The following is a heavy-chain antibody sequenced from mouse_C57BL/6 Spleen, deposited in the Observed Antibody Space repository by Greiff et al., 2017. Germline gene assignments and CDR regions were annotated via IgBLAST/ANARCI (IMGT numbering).Heavy chain of an antibody. CDR3: TALYDYGSSTGDY. V-gene: IGHV14-1*01. CDR1: GFNIKDYY. CDR2: IDPEDGDT. Sequence: EVKLMESGAELVRPGASVKLSCTASGFNIKDYYMHWVKQRPEQGLEWIGRIDPEDGDTEYAPKFQGKATLTADTSSNTAYLQLSSLTSEDTAVDYCTALYDYGSSTGDYWGQGTTLTVSS. J-gene: IGHJ2*01. D-gene: IGHD1-1*01.